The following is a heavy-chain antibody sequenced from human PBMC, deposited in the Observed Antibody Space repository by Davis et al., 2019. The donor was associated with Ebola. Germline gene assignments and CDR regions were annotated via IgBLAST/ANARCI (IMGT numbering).Heavy chain of an antibody. CDR3: ARDRFRNQLLALGEFDP. J-gene: IGHJ5*02. Sequence: ASVKVSCKASGYTFTSYAMHWVRQAPGQRLEWMGWINTNTGNPTYAQGFTGRFVFSLATSVSTAYLQVSSLKAEDTAVYYCARDRFRNQLLALGEFDPWGQGTLVTVSS. V-gene: IGHV7-4-1*02. CDR1: GYTFTSYA. D-gene: IGHD2-2*01. CDR2: INTNTGNP.